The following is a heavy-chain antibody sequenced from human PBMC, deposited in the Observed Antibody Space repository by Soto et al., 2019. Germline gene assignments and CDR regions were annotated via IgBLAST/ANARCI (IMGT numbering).Heavy chain of an antibody. Sequence: PSATLSLTCSVSGDSISSYYWSWIRQPPGKGLEWIGYIYHSGSTNYNPSLKSRVTISVDTSKNQFSLKLSSVTAADTAVYYWARHPGLLYYFDYWGQGTLVTVS. CDR2: IYHSGST. D-gene: IGHD3-3*01. CDR3: ARHPGLLYYFDY. CDR1: GDSISSYY. V-gene: IGHV4-59*01. J-gene: IGHJ4*02.